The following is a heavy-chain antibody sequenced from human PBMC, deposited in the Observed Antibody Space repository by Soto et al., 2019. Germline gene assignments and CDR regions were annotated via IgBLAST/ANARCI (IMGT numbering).Heavy chain of an antibody. Sequence: QVQLVQSGAEVKKPGASVTVSCKTSGYPLTDFYIHWVRQAPGQGLGWMACINPHTGDTNTALKFQGRVTMTRDTSINTAFMELNRLSSDDTAVYYCAREGGAAPGARREWYLDLWGRSTLVSLSS. V-gene: IGHV1-2*02. J-gene: IGHJ2*01. CDR1: GYPLTDFY. CDR3: AREGGAAPGARREWYLDL. CDR2: INPHTGDT. D-gene: IGHD6-25*01.